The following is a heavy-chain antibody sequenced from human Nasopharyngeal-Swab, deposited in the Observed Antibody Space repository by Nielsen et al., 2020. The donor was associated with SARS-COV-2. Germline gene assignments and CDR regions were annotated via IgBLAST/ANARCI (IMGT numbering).Heavy chain of an antibody. CDR3: SRDTPAMFAY. J-gene: IGHJ4*02. CDR2: ISSTGDYI. CDR1: GFPFSLYT. Sequence: GGSLRLSCAASGFPFSLYTVNWVRQAPGKGLEWVSAISSTGDYIYHAASVKGRFTISRDNAKSSVYLQMDSLRAEDTAVYYCSRDTPAMFAYWGQGTLVTVSS. V-gene: IGHV3-21*01.